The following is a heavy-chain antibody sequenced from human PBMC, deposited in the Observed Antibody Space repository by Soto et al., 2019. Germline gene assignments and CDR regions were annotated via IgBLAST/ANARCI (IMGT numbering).Heavy chain of an antibody. Sequence: SETLSLTCTVSGGSISSSSYYWGWIRQPLGKGLEWVGNIYYSGSTYYNPSLKSRVTISVDTSKNQFSLKLSSVTAADTAVYYCATRPPTGGWHGVFDYWGQGAPVTVSS. CDR2: IYYSGST. CDR3: ATRPPTGGWHGVFDY. D-gene: IGHD4-17*01. V-gene: IGHV4-39*01. CDR1: GGSISSSSYY. J-gene: IGHJ4*02.